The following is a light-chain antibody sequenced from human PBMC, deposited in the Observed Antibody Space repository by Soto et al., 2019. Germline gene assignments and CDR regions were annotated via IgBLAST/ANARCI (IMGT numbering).Light chain of an antibody. CDR3: SSYRTSNTLG. V-gene: IGLV2-14*01. CDR1: SSDVGGYNY. CDR2: DVT. Sequence: QSVLTQPASVSGSPGQSITISCTGTSSDVGGYNYVSWYQQNPGKAPKLMIYDVTNRPSGVSNRFSGSKSGNTASLTISGLQAEDEADYYCSSYRTSNTLGFGTGTKVTVL. J-gene: IGLJ1*01.